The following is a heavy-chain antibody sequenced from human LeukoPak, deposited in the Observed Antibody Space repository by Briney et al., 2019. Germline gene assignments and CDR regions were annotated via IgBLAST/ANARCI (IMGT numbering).Heavy chain of an antibody. J-gene: IGHJ4*02. D-gene: IGHD4-17*01. CDR3: ARDGFDYGELGFDY. CDR1: GFTFSSYS. Sequence: GGSLRLSCAASGFTFSSYSMNWVRQAPGKGLEWVSVIYSGGSTYYADSVKGRFTISRDNSKNTLYLQMNSLRAEDTAVYYCARDGFDYGELGFDYWGQGTLVTVSS. V-gene: IGHV3-66*01. CDR2: IYSGGST.